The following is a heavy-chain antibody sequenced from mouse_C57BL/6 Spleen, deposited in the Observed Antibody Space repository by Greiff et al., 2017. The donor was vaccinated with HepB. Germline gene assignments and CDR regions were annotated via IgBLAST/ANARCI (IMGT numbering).Heavy chain of an antibody. CDR3: ARWDMVTTSFDY. D-gene: IGHD2-2*01. J-gene: IGHJ2*01. CDR1: GYTFTSYW. CDR2: IDPSDSYT. Sequence: QVQLQQSGAELVMPGASVKLSCKASGYTFTSYWMHWVKQRPGQGLEWIGEIDPSDSYTNYNQKFKGKSTLTVDKSSSTAYMQLSSLTSEDSAVYYCARWDMVTTSFDYWGQGTTLTVSS. V-gene: IGHV1-69*01.